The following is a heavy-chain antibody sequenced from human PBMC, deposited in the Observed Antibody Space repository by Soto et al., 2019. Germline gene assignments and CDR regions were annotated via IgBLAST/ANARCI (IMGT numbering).Heavy chain of an antibody. Sequence: SETLSLTCAVSGGSISSSNWWSWVRQPPGKGLEWIGYIYHSGSTYYNPSLKSRVTISVDRSKNQFSLKLSSVTAADTAVYYCARVPNYYDSSGSAYYFDYWGQGTLVTVSS. CDR1: GGSISSSNW. D-gene: IGHD3-22*01. V-gene: IGHV4-4*02. CDR3: ARVPNYYDSSGSAYYFDY. J-gene: IGHJ4*02. CDR2: IYHSGST.